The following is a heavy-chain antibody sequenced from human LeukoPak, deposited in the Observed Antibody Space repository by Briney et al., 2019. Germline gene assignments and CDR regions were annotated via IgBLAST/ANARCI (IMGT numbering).Heavy chain of an antibody. CDR3: ASCGADCYSFGRYGMDV. D-gene: IGHD2-21*02. CDR1: GGSISSYY. V-gene: IGHV4-59*08. J-gene: IGHJ6*02. Sequence: SSETLSLTCTVSGGSISSYYWSWIRQPPGKGLEWIGYIYYSGSTNYNPSLKSRVTISVDTSKNQFSLKLSSVTAADAAVYYCASCGADCYSFGRYGMDVWGQGTTVTVSS. CDR2: IYYSGST.